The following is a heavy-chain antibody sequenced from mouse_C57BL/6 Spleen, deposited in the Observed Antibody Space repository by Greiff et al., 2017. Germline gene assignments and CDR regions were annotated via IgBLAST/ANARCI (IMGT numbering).Heavy chain of an antibody. Sequence: QVQLQQPGAELVKPGASVKLSCKASGYTFTSYWMQWVKQRPGQGLEWIGEIDPSDSYTNYNQKFKGKATLTVDTSSSTAYMQLSSLTSEDSAVYYCARGGTEGAYWGQGTLVTVSA. CDR1: GYTFTSYW. CDR3: ARGGTEGAY. J-gene: IGHJ3*01. D-gene: IGHD3-3*01. CDR2: IDPSDSYT. V-gene: IGHV1-50*01.